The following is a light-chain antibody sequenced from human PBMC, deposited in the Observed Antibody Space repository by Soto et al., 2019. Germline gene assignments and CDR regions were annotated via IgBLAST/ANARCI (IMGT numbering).Light chain of an antibody. V-gene: IGLV2-18*02. CDR1: STDFVSYNR. Sequence: QSALTQPPSVSGSPGQSVTISCTGTSTDFVSYNRVSWYQQPPGTAPKLMIYEVTRRPSDVPDRFSGSKSGNTASLTVSGLQTEVEADYYCSSSAGSSTLFGGGTKLTVL. J-gene: IGLJ2*01. CDR2: EVT. CDR3: SSSAGSSTL.